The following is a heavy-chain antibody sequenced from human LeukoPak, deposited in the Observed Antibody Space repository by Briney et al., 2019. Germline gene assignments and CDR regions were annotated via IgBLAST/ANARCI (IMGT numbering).Heavy chain of an antibody. J-gene: IGHJ4*02. CDR2: IYYSGST. CDR3: ARVPLGTDMYYFDY. CDR1: GDSFSSQY. D-gene: IGHD1-7*01. Sequence: TSEILHLTCTVSGDSFSSQYWSWIRQPPGKGLEWIGYIYYSGSTNYNPSLKSRVTISVDTSKNQFSLKLSSVTAADTAVYYCARVPLGTDMYYFDYWAKGTLVTVSS. V-gene: IGHV4-59*11.